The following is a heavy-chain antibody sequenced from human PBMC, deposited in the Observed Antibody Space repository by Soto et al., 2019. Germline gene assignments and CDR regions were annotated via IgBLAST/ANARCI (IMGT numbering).Heavy chain of an antibody. CDR2: ISGSGGST. J-gene: IGHJ5*02. CDR1: GFTFSSYA. V-gene: IGHV3-23*01. CDR3: AKRSLYGSGYYT. Sequence: EVQLLESGGGLVQPGGSLRLSCAASGFTFSSYAMSWVRQAPGKGVEWVSAISGSGGSTYYADSVKGRFTISRDNSKNTRYLQMNSLRAEDTAVYYCAKRSLYGSGYYTWGQGTLVTVSS. D-gene: IGHD3-3*01.